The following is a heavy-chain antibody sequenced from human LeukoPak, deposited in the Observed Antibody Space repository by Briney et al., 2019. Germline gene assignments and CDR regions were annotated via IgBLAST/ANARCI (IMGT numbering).Heavy chain of an antibody. D-gene: IGHD4-4*01. J-gene: IGHJ4*02. CDR2: INPNSGGT. CDR1: GYTFTGYY. V-gene: IGHV1-2*02. CDR3: ARDLWADYSNYEVDY. Sequence: GASVKVSCKASGYTFTGYYMHWVRQAPGQGLEWMGWINPNSGGTNYAQKFQGRVTMTRDTSISTAYMELSRLRSDDTAVYYCARDLWADYSNYEVDYWGQGTLVTVSS.